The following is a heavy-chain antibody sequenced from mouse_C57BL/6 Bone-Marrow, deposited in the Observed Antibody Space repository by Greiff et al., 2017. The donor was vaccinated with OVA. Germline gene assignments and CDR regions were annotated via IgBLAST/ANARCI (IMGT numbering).Heavy chain of an antibody. J-gene: IGHJ4*01. CDR1: GFTFSDYG. D-gene: IGHD3-2*02. CDR2: ISSGSSTI. Sequence: DVKLVESGGGLVKPGGSLKLSCAASGFTFSDYGMHWVRQAPEKGLEWVAYISSGSSTIYYADTVKGRFTISRDNAKNTLFLQMTRLRSEDTAMYYCARPNSSGYYYAMDYWGQGTSVTVSS. CDR3: ARPNSSGYYYAMDY. V-gene: IGHV5-17*01.